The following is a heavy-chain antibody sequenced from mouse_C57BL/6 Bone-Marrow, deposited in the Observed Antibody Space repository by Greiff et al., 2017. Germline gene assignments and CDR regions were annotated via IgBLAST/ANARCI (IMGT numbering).Heavy chain of an antibody. J-gene: IGHJ2*01. V-gene: IGHV14-4*01. CDR3: SSFDGNYFDS. D-gene: IGHD2-3*01. CDR2: IDPEIGDT. CDR1: GFNIKDDY. Sequence: EVKLMESGAELVRPGASVKLSCTASGFNIKDDYIHWVKQRPEQGLEWIGWIDPEIGDTEYASKFQGKATITSDTSSNTAYLQLSSLTSEDTAVYYCSSFDGNYFDSWGQGTPLTVAS.